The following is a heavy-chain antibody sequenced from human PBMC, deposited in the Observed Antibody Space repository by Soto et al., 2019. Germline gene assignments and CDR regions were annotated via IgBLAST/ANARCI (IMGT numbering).Heavy chain of an antibody. Sequence: ASVKVSCKASGYTFTSYGISWVRQAPGQGLEWMGWISAYNGNTNYAQKLQGRVTMTTDTSTSTAYMELRSLRSDDTAVYYCARDRSGSYTYNWFDPWGQGTLVTVSS. V-gene: IGHV1-18*01. CDR1: GYTFTSYG. D-gene: IGHD1-26*01. CDR2: ISAYNGNT. J-gene: IGHJ5*02. CDR3: ARDRSGSYTYNWFDP.